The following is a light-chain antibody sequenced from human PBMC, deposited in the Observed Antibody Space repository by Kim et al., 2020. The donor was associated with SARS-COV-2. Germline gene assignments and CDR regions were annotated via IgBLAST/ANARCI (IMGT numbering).Light chain of an antibody. CDR2: GAS. V-gene: IGKV3-20*01. Sequence: LSPGERAPLACRANPIKNNNYIAWSQLRSGQAPRPLIYGASSRAVGIPDRFSGSGSGTDFILTVSGLELEDFAVYHCQEYGTAPGTFGQGTKLEI. J-gene: IGKJ2*01. CDR3: QEYGTAPGT. CDR1: PIKNNNY.